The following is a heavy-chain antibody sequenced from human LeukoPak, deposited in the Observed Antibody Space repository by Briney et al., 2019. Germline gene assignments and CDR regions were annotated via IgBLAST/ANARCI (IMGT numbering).Heavy chain of an antibody. V-gene: IGHV3-21*01. D-gene: IGHD1-26*01. CDR1: GFTFSSYA. CDR3: AREWEVLDY. Sequence: GGSLRLSCAASGFTFSSYAMSWVRQAPGKGLEWVSSIGITSSYTYYADSVRGRFTIPRDNAKNSLYLQMNSLRVEDTAVYYCAREWEVLDYWGHGTLVTVSS. J-gene: IGHJ4*01. CDR2: IGITSSYT.